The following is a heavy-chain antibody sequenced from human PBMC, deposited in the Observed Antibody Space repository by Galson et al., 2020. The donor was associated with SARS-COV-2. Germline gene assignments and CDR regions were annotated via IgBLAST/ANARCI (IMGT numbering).Heavy chain of an antibody. D-gene: IGHD6-25*01. V-gene: IGHV1-24*01. J-gene: IGHJ4*02. CDR2: FDPEDGET. CDR3: ATEFAAAPSRSFDY. CDR1: GYTLTELS. Sequence: ASVKVSCQVSGYTLTELSMHWVRQAPGKGLEWMGGFDPEDGETIYAQKFQGRVTMTEDTSTDTAYMELSSLRSEDTAVYYCATEFAAAPSRSFDYWGQGTLVTVSS.